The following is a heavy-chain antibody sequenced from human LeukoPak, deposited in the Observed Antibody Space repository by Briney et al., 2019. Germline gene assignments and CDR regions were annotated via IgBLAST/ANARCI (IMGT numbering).Heavy chain of an antibody. J-gene: IGHJ4*02. V-gene: IGHV1-18*01. D-gene: IGHD1-26*01. CDR2: INAYNGNT. CDR3: ASRGSTSGRDDFDC. CDR1: GYTCTIYG. Sequence: ASVTLSFKASGYTCTIYGIKWVRHAPGQGLEWMGWINAYNGNTNYAQKLQGRVTMTTDTSTSTAHMELRSLRTDDTGVYYCASRGSTSGRDDFDCWGEGKLVTVSS.